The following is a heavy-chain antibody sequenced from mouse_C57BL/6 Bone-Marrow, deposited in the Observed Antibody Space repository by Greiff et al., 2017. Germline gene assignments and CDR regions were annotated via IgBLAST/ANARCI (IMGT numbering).Heavy chain of an antibody. J-gene: IGHJ1*03. Sequence: VQLKESGPELVKPGASVKISCKASGYSFTDYNMNWVKQSNGKSLEWIGVINPNYGTTSYNQKFKGKATLTVDQSSSTAYMQLNSLTSEDSAVYYCARDYGSSTSGVPYWYFDVWGTGTTVTVSS. CDR2: INPNYGTT. V-gene: IGHV1-39*01. D-gene: IGHD1-1*01. CDR1: GYSFTDYN. CDR3: ARDYGSSTSGVPYWYFDV.